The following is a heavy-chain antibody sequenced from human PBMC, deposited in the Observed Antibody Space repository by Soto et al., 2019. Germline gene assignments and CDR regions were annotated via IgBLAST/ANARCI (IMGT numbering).Heavy chain of an antibody. Sequence: SGPTLVNPTQTLIVTRTFSGFSLSTSGMCVSWIRQPPGKALEWLARIDWDDDKYYSTSLKTRLTVSKDTSKNQVVLTVTSMDPEDTATYYCARYTVTTYAFDVWGQGTMVTVSS. D-gene: IGHD4-17*01. CDR1: GFSLSTSGMC. V-gene: IGHV2-70*11. CDR2: IDWDDDK. CDR3: ARYTVTTYAFDV. J-gene: IGHJ3*01.